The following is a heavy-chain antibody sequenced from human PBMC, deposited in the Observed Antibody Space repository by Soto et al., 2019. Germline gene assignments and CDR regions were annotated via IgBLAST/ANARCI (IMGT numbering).Heavy chain of an antibody. CDR2: IFHSGNA. CDR1: GSCLSPYY. Sequence: AETRSLTCAVYGSCLSPYYWGWVRQPPGKGLEWIGSIFHSGNAYYNPSLKSRVILSIDTSKNQFSLNLTAAIAADTAVYYCIREDDGMDPGGQGTRVTLSS. V-gene: IGHV4-38-2*02. CDR3: IREDDGMDP. J-gene: IGHJ6*02.